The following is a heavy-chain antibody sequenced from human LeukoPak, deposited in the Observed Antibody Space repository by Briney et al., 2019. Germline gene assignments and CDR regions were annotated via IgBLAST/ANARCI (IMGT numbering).Heavy chain of an antibody. D-gene: IGHD1-26*01. CDR3: ARVIPGTWYSGSYRSYYFDY. CDR2: IYYSGSA. J-gene: IGHJ4*02. V-gene: IGHV4-59*08. CDR1: GGSISSYY. Sequence: PSQTLSLTCTVSGGSISSYYWSWIRQPPGKGLEWIGYIYYSGSANYNPSPKSRVTISVDTSKNQFSLKLSSVTAADTAVYYCARVIPGTWYSGSYRSYYFDYWGQGTLVTVSS.